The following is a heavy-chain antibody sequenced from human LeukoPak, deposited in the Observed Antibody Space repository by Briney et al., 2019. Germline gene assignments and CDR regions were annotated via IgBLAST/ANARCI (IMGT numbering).Heavy chain of an antibody. J-gene: IGHJ4*02. D-gene: IGHD6-13*01. Sequence: SVKVSCKASGGTFSSYAISWVRQAPGQGLEWMGRIIPILGIANYAQKFQGRVTITADKSTSTAYMELSSLRSEDTAVYYCARVGGSSSWYSDYWGQGTLVTVSS. V-gene: IGHV1-69*04. CDR3: ARVGGSSSWYSDY. CDR1: GGTFSSYA. CDR2: IIPILGIA.